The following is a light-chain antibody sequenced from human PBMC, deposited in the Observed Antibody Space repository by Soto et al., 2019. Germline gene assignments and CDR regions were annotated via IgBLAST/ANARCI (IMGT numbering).Light chain of an antibody. CDR2: KAS. J-gene: IGKJ1*01. V-gene: IGKV1-5*03. CDR1: RSISTY. CDR3: QHYTLYSPWT. Sequence: DIQMTQSPSTLSASVGDRVTITCRASRSISTYLAWYQQKPGKAPKLLTYKASILESGVPSRFSGSGSGTECTITITSLQPDDFATYHCQHYTLYSPWTFGQGTKVEIK.